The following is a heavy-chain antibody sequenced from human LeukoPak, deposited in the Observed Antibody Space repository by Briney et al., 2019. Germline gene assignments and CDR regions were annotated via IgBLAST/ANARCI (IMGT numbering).Heavy chain of an antibody. CDR1: GFSFSGYG. CDR2: VQFDGSDK. D-gene: IGHD2-15*01. Sequence: PGGSLRLSCAASGFSFSGYGMHWVRQAPGKGLEWVATVQFDGSDKYYADSVKGRFTISRDNSKNTLYLQMNSLRAEDTAVYYCARDACSGGSCYHFDYWGQGTLVTVSS. CDR3: ARDACSGGSCYHFDY. J-gene: IGHJ4*02. V-gene: IGHV3-30*02.